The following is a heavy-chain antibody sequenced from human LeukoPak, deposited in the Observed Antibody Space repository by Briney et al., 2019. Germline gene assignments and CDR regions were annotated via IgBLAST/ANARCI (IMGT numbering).Heavy chain of an antibody. CDR3: ASLEWELKTFDY. Sequence: SETLSLTYTVSGGPISSSGYYWGWVRQPPGKGLEWIGNIFYTGSAFYNPSLESRVTISVDTSKNQFSLKLSSVTAADTAVYYCASLEWELKTFDYWGQGTLVTVSS. V-gene: IGHV4-39*07. J-gene: IGHJ4*02. CDR1: GGPISSSGYY. D-gene: IGHD1-26*01. CDR2: IFYTGSA.